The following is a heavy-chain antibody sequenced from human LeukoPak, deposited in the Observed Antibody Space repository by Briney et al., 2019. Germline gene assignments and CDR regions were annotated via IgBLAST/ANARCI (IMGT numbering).Heavy chain of an antibody. Sequence: GGSLRLSCTASGFTFRNYVMSWVRQAPGKGLEWVSAISGSGGSTYYADSVKGRFTISRDNSKNTLYLQMNSLRAEDTAVYYCAKVGRMICFDYWGQGTLVTVSS. CDR2: ISGSGGST. D-gene: IGHD3-16*01. J-gene: IGHJ4*02. CDR1: GFTFRNYV. CDR3: AKVGRMICFDY. V-gene: IGHV3-23*01.